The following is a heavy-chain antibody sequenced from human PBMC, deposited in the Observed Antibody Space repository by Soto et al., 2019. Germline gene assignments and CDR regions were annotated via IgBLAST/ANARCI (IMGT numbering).Heavy chain of an antibody. CDR1: GFRFSSKA. CDR2: ISGSGSST. J-gene: IGHJ4*02. V-gene: IGHV3-23*01. Sequence: EVQLLESGGGLVQPGGSPRLSCAASGFRFSSKAMSWVRQAPGKGLEWFSIISGSGSSTYYTDSLKGRFTISRDNSKNMVYLEMNYLRAEDTAVYYCAKENGFQFVNFGASGFDYWGQGSLVSVSS. D-gene: IGHD6-6*01. CDR3: AKENGFQFVNFGASGFDY.